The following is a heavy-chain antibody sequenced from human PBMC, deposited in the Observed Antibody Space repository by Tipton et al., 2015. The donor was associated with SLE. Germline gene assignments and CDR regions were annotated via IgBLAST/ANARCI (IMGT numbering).Heavy chain of an antibody. V-gene: IGHV4-59*12. J-gene: IGHJ4*02. CDR3: ARGSDYYGYFEY. CDR2: VYYSGST. D-gene: IGHD3-16*01. CDR1: GGSISSDY. Sequence: TLSLTCTVSGGSISSDYWSWIRQPPGKGLEWIGYVYYSGSTNSNPSLKSRVAMSLDTSKNQFSLRLSSVSTADTAVYYCARGSDYYGYFEYWGQGVLVTVSS.